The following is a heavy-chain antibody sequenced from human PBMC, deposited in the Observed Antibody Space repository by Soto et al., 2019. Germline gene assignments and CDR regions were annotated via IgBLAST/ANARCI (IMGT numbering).Heavy chain of an antibody. D-gene: IGHD3-22*01. Sequence: QVPLVQSGAEVKKPGASVKVSCKASGYTFTSYGISWVRQAPGQGLEWMGWISAYNGNTNYAQKLQGRVTMTTDTSTSTAYMELRSLRSDDTAVYYCARSRPYYYDSSGYPDFDYWGQGTLVTVSS. J-gene: IGHJ4*02. CDR2: ISAYNGNT. CDR3: ARSRPYYYDSSGYPDFDY. V-gene: IGHV1-18*01. CDR1: GYTFTSYG.